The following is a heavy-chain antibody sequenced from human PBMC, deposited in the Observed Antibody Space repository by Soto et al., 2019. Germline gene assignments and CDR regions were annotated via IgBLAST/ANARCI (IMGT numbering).Heavy chain of an antibody. Sequence: QVQLVESGGGVVQPGRSLRLSCAASGFTFSSYGMHWVRQAPGKGLEWVAVIWYDGSNKYYADSVKGRFTISRDNSKNTLYLQMNSLRAEDTAVYYCARDGYCSGGSCYSVPVFDYGGQGTLATVSS. CDR1: GFTFSSYG. CDR2: IWYDGSNK. D-gene: IGHD2-15*01. J-gene: IGHJ4*02. CDR3: ARDGYCSGGSCYSVPVFDY. V-gene: IGHV3-33*01.